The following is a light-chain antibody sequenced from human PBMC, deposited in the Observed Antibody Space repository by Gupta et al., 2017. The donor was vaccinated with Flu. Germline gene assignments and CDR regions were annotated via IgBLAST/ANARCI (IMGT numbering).Light chain of an antibody. CDR1: SSDVGGYNY. V-gene: IGLV2-14*01. CDR3: SSYTSSSTLGV. Sequence: QSALTQPASVSGSPGQQLTISCTGTSSDVGGYNYVSWYQQQPGKAPKLMIYEVSNRPSGVSNRFSGSKSGNTASLTISGLQAEDEADYYCSSYTSSSTLGVFGGGTKLTVL. J-gene: IGLJ2*01. CDR2: EVS.